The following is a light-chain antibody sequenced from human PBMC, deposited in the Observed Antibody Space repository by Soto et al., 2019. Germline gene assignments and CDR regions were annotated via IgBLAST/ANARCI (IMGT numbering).Light chain of an antibody. J-gene: IGLJ1*01. Sequence: QSVLTQPRSVSGSPGQSITISCTGTSSDVGGYNYVSWYQQHPGKAPKLMIYDVTKRPSGVPDRFSGSKSGNTASLTISGLQAEDEADYCCCSYAGSYSYVFGNGTKAPS. V-gene: IGLV2-11*01. CDR1: SSDVGGYNY. CDR3: CSYAGSYSYV. CDR2: DVT.